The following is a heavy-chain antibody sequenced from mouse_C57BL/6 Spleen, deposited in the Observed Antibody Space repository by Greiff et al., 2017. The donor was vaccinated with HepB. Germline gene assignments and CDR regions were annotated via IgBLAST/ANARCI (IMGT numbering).Heavy chain of an antibody. J-gene: IGHJ2*01. Sequence: EVKVEESGGGLVKPGGSLKLSCAASGFTFSDYGMHWVRQAPEKGLEWVAYISSGSSTIYYADTVKGRFTISRDNAKNTLFLQMTSLRSEDTAMYYCARGGYSFYFDYWGQGTTLTVSS. D-gene: IGHD2-3*01. V-gene: IGHV5-17*01. CDR3: ARGGYSFYFDY. CDR2: ISSGSSTI. CDR1: GFTFSDYG.